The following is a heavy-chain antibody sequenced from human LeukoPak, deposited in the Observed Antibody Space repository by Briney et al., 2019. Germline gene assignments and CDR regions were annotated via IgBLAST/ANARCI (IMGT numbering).Heavy chain of an antibody. J-gene: IGHJ3*02. CDR3: ARVDIVVDAFDI. D-gene: IGHD2-21*01. V-gene: IGHV3-72*01. CDR1: GFTVSSNY. CDR2: TRNKANSYTT. Sequence: GGSLRLSCAASGFTVSSNYMIWVRQAPGKGLEWVGRTRNKANSYTTEYAASVKGRFTISRDDSKNSLYLQMNSLKTEDTAVYYCARVDIVVDAFDIWGQGTMVTVSS.